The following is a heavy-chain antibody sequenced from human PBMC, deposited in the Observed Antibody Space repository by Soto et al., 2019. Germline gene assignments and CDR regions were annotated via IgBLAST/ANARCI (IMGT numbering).Heavy chain of an antibody. V-gene: IGHV1-18*01. Sequence: QVQLVQSGAEVKKPGASVKVSCKASGYTFTSYGISWVRQAPGQGLEWMGWISAYNGNTNYAQKLQGRVTMTTDTSTSTAYMELRSLRSDDTAVYYCARDPPSYDYVWGSYRYPDYYYYGMDVWGQGTTVTVSS. CDR2: ISAYNGNT. CDR1: GYTFTSYG. D-gene: IGHD3-16*02. J-gene: IGHJ6*02. CDR3: ARDPPSYDYVWGSYRYPDYYYYGMDV.